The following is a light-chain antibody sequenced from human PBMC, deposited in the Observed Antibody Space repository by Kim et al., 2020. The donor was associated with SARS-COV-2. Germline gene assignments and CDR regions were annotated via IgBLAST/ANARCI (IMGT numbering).Light chain of an antibody. CDR2: ATS. CDR3: QQYKSYPLT. V-gene: IGKV1-16*02. Sequence: ASVGERVTSTRRASQDISNSLAWFQQKPGEVPKCLMYATSSLQSGVPSKFSGSGSGTDFTLTISSLQPEDFATYFCQQYKSYPLTFGGGTKVDIK. CDR1: QDISNS. J-gene: IGKJ4*01.